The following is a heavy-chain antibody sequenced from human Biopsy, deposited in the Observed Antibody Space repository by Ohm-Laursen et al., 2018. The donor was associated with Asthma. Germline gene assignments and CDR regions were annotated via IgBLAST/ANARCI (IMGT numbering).Heavy chain of an antibody. Sequence: SLRLSCAPSGFSLSNFAIHWVRQAPAKGLEWVGVISKDASTQDYADSVKGRFTMARDNSKNTLDLQMNSLREEDTAVYYCVRDGTDDAFDIWGQGTVVSVSS. D-gene: IGHD1-1*01. CDR1: GFSLSNFA. CDR2: ISKDASTQ. V-gene: IGHV3-30*01. CDR3: VRDGTDDAFDI. J-gene: IGHJ3*02.